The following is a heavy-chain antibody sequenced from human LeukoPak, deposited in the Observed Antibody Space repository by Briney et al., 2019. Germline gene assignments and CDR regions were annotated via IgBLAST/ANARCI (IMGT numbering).Heavy chain of an antibody. V-gene: IGHV1-3*01. CDR1: GYTFTSYA. CDR2: INAGNGNT. Sequence: ASVKVSCKASGYTFTSYAMHWVRQAPGQRLEWMGWINAGNGNTKYSQKFQGRVTITRDTSASTAYMELSSLRPEDTAVHYCARQGGGPYSGSPFDYWGQGTLVTVSS. CDR3: ARQGGGPYSGSPFDY. D-gene: IGHD1-26*01. J-gene: IGHJ4*02.